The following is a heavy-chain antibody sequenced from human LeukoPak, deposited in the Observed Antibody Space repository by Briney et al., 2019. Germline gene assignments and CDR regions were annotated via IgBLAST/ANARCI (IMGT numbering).Heavy chain of an antibody. CDR3: ARGRIVENLAVTPNWLDP. V-gene: IGHV1-2*02. D-gene: IGHD2-15*01. Sequence: ASVKVSCKASRYTFTDYYIHWVLQAPGQGLEWIQLIAPNTGSTNYAQMFEDRVTVTRDTSINTAYMELRRLRPDDTAVYYCARGRIVENLAVTPNWLDPWGQGTLVTVSS. J-gene: IGHJ5*02. CDR2: IAPNTGST. CDR1: RYTFTDYY.